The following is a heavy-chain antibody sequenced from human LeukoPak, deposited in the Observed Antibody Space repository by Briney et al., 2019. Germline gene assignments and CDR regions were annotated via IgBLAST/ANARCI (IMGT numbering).Heavy chain of an antibody. Sequence: GGSLRLSCAASGFTFSSYAMSWVRQAPGRGLEWVSSIGSSGYSTYYADSVKGRFTISRDNSDNTLYLQMSSLRAEDTAVYYCVKDRGGYCSSTSCSLYFDFWGQGILVTVSS. CDR2: IGSSGYST. V-gene: IGHV3-23*01. D-gene: IGHD2-2*01. CDR1: GFTFSSYA. CDR3: VKDRGGYCSSTSCSLYFDF. J-gene: IGHJ4*02.